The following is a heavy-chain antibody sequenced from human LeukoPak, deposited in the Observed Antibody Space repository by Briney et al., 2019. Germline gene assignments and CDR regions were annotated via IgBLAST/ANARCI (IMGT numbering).Heavy chain of an antibody. D-gene: IGHD3-22*01. V-gene: IGHV1-69*05. CDR3: ARETDRYDSSGYYSY. CDR2: IIPIFGTA. CDR1: GGTFSSYA. Sequence: SVKVSCKASGGTFSSYAISWVRRAPGQGLEWMGRIIPIFGTANYAQKFQGRVTITTDESTSTAYTELSSLRSEDTAVYYCARETDRYDSSGYYSYWGQGTLVTVSS. J-gene: IGHJ4*02.